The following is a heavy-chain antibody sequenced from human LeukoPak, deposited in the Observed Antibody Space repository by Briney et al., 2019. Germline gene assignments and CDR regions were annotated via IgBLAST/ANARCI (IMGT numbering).Heavy chain of an antibody. D-gene: IGHD5-24*01. Sequence: ASVKVSCKASGGTFSSYPISWVRQAPGQGLEWMGRIIPILGIANYAQKFQGRVTITADKSTSTAYMELSSLRSEDTAVYYCARDYLVATRDYYYYYGMDVWGQGTTVTVSS. CDR1: GGTFSSYP. V-gene: IGHV1-69*04. CDR3: ARDYLVATRDYYYYYGMDV. J-gene: IGHJ6*02. CDR2: IIPILGIA.